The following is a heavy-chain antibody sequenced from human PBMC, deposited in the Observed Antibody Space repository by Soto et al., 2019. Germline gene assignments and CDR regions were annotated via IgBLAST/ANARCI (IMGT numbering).Heavy chain of an antibody. CDR2: ISSSGSTI. D-gene: IGHD2-15*01. Sequence: QVQLVESGGGLVKPGGSLRLSCAASGFTFSDYYMSWIRQAPGKGLEWVSYISSSGSTIYYADSVKGRFTISRDNAKNALYLQTNSLRADDTAVYYCARVGRDIVVRVDPGYYYYCMDVWGQGTTVTVSS. CDR3: ARVGRDIVVRVDPGYYYYCMDV. CDR1: GFTFSDYY. V-gene: IGHV3-11*01. J-gene: IGHJ6*02.